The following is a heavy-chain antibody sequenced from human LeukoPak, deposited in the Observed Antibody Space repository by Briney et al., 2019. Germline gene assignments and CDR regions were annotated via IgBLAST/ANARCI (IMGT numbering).Heavy chain of an antibody. CDR1: GFTFSSYG. CDR2: IWFDGSDK. V-gene: IGHV3-33*01. D-gene: IGHD6-6*01. J-gene: IGHJ4*02. CDR3: AREIGEYSRSLGEYFDY. Sequence: PGGSLRLSCAASGFTFSSYGMHWVRQAPGKGLEWVAVIWFDGSDKYYADSVKGRFTISRDNSKNTLYLQMNSLRAEDTAVYYCAREIGEYSRSLGEYFDYWGQGALVTVSS.